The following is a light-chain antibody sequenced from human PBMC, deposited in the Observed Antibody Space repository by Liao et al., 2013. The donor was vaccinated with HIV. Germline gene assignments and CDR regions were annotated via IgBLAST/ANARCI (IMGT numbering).Light chain of an antibody. CDR3: QVWDSSNYV. CDR2: QDN. CDR1: KLGNKY. V-gene: IGLV3-1*01. J-gene: IGLJ1*01. Sequence: SYELTQPPSVSVSPGQTASITCSGDKLGNKYACWYQQKPGQSPVLVIYQDNKRPSGIPERFSGSNSGNTATLTISGTQAMDEADYYCQVWDSSNYVFGTGTKVTVL.